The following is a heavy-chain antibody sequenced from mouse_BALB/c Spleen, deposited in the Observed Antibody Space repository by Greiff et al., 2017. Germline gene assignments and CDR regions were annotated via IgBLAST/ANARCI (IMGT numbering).Heavy chain of an antibody. V-gene: IGHV1S137*01. CDR2: ISTYYGDA. CDR3: ARPTYYGSRKDWYFDV. Sequence: QVQLQQSGAELVRPGVSVKISCKGSGYTFTDYAMHWVKQSHAKSLEWIGVISTYYGDASYNQKFKGKATMTVDKSSSTAYMELARLTSEDSAIYYCARPTYYGSRKDWYFDVWGAGTTVTVSS. CDR1: GYTFTDYA. D-gene: IGHD1-1*01. J-gene: IGHJ1*01.